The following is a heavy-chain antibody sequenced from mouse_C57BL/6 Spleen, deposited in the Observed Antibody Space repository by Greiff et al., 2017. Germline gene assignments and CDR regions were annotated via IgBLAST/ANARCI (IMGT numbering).Heavy chain of an antibody. CDR2: IWSDGST. V-gene: IGHV2-6-1*01. CDR1: GFSLTSYG. CDR3: ARQNDYDVDYAMDD. Sequence: QVQLKESGPGLVAPSQSLSITCTVSGFSLTSYGVHWVRQPPGKGLEWLVVIWSDGSTTYNSALKSRLSISKDNSKSQVFLKMNSLQTDDTAMYYCARQNDYDVDYAMDDWGQGTSVTVSS. D-gene: IGHD2-4*01. J-gene: IGHJ4*01.